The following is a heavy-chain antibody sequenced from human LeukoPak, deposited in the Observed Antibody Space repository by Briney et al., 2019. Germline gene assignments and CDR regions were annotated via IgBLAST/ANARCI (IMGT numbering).Heavy chain of an antibody. D-gene: IGHD4/OR15-4a*01. CDR3: ARRAGAYSHPYDY. CDR1: GFTFSSYW. J-gene: IGHJ4*02. V-gene: IGHV3-74*01. CDR2: INSDGSST. Sequence: GGSLRLSCAASGFTFSSYWMHWVRQAPGKGLVWVSRINSDGSSTSYADSVKGRFTISRDDAKNTLYLQMNSLRAEDTAVYYCARRAGAYSHPYDYWGQGTLVTVSS.